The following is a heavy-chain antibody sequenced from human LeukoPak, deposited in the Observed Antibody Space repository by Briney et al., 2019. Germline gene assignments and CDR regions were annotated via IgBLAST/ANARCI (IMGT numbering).Heavy chain of an antibody. CDR3: AKPLIAVAGTSAFDI. V-gene: IGHV1-69*05. D-gene: IGHD6-19*01. CDR1: GGTFISYA. J-gene: IGHJ3*02. CDR2: IIPIFGTA. Sequence: SVKVSCKASGGTFISYAISWVRQAPGQGLEWMERIIPIFGTANYAQKFQGRVTITTDESTSTAYMELSSLRSEDTAVYYCAKPLIAVAGTSAFDIWGQGTMVTVSS.